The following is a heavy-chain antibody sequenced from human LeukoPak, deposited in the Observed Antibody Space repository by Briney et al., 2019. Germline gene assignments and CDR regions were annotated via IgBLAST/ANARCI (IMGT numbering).Heavy chain of an antibody. J-gene: IGHJ4*02. CDR1: GGSFSGYY. D-gene: IGHD3-22*01. V-gene: IGHV4-34*09. CDR2: IYYSGST. Sequence: SETLSLTCAVYGGSFSGYYWSWIRQPPGKGLEWIGYIYYSGSTYYNPSLKSRVTISVDTSKNQFSLKLSSVTAADTAVYYCATSYDSSGYFGANDYWGQGTLVTVSS. CDR3: ATSYDSSGYFGANDY.